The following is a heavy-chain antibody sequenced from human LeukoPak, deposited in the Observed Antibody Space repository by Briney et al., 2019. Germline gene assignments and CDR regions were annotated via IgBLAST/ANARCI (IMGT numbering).Heavy chain of an antibody. CDR3: ARAHGGTYYYDSSGYCDY. J-gene: IGHJ4*02. V-gene: IGHV3-30-3*01. CDR1: GFTFSTYT. CDR2: ISYDGSNK. D-gene: IGHD3-22*01. Sequence: GGSLRLSCAASGFTFSTYTMNWARQAPGKGLEWVAVISYDGSNKYYADSVKGRFTISRDNSKNTLYLQMNSLRAEDTAVYYCARAHGGTYYYDSSGYCDYWGQGTLVTVSS.